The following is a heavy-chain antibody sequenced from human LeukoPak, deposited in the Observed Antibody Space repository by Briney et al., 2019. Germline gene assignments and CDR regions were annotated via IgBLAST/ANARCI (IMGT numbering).Heavy chain of an antibody. CDR2: INNRGSST. CDR1: GFTFSSYT. CDR3: AKERQTGDYFTSDY. J-gene: IGHJ4*02. V-gene: IGHV3-23*01. D-gene: IGHD4-17*01. Sequence: GGSLRLSCAASGFTFSSYTMSWVRQAPGEGLEWLSAINNRGSSTYYAGSVKDRFTISRVNSENTLYLQMNSLTVDDTAVYFCAKERQTGDYFTSDYWGQGTLVTVSS.